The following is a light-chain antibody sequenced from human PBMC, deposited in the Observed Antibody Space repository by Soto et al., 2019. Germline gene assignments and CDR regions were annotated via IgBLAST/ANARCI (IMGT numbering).Light chain of an antibody. CDR1: SSDVGIYKY. J-gene: IGLJ2*01. V-gene: IGLV2-8*01. CDR3: SSYEAGNSLV. Sequence: QSALTQPPSASGSPGQSVTISCTGTSSDVGIYKYVSWYQQHPGKAPKLMIYEVSKRPSGVPDRFSGSKSGNTASLTVSGGHADDDADDYYSSYEAGNSLVFGGGTKVTVL. CDR2: EVS.